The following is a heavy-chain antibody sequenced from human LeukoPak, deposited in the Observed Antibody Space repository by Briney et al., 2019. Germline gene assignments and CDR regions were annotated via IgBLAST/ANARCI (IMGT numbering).Heavy chain of an antibody. CDR3: AKHYGSGSYGSYYYYNMGV. J-gene: IGHJ6*03. CDR2: ISGSGGST. CDR1: GFTFSSYA. Sequence: GGSLRLSCAVSGFTFSSYAMSWVRQAPGKGLEWVSVISGSGGSTYYADSVKGRFTISRDNSMNTLYVQMNSLRAEDTAVYYCAKHYGSGSYGSYYYYNMGVWGKGTTVTVSS. D-gene: IGHD3-10*01. V-gene: IGHV3-23*01.